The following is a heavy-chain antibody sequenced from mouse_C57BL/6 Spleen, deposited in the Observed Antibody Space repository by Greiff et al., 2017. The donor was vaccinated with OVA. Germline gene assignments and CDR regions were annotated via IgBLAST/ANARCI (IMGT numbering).Heavy chain of an antibody. D-gene: IGHD3-2*02. CDR3: ARDGRTAQATPFAY. Sequence: QVQLQQSGAELAKPGASVKLSCKASGYTFTSYWLHWVKQRPGQGLEWIGYINPSSGYTKYNQKFKDKATLTADKSSSTAFMQLSSLTYEYSAVYYCARDGRTAQATPFAYWGQGTLVTVSA. CDR1: GYTFTSYW. J-gene: IGHJ3*01. CDR2: INPSSGYT. V-gene: IGHV1-7*01.